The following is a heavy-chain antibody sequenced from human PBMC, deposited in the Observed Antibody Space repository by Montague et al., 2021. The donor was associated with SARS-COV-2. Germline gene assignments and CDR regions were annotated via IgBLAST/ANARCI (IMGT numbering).Heavy chain of an antibody. J-gene: IGHJ4*02. V-gene: IGHV4-61*02. D-gene: IGHD5-12*01. CDR2: VYTTGST. CDR1: GGSISSDSYY. CDR3: ARAVIYGGYAFAYFDF. Sequence: TLSLTCTVSGGSISSDSYYWSWIRQPAGKGLEWIGRVYTTGSTNYNPSLKSRVTISGDTSRNQFSLRLTSVTAADTAMYYCARAVIYGGYAFAYFDFCGQGVLVTVSS.